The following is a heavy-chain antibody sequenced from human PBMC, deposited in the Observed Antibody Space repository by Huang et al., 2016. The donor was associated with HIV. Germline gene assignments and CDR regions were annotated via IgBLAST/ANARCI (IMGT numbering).Heavy chain of an antibody. J-gene: IGHJ4*02. Sequence: QPRLQESGPGLVKPSETLSLPCTVAGVSVTRSPWYWVWVRQAPGKGLEWIASINYDGSTYYKSSLKSRLTTSLDTSKNQFSLKLTSVTAAETAVYFCARDIAIFGEPLDSWGQGTAVTVSS. CDR3: ARDIAIFGEPLDS. CDR1: GVSVTRSPWY. D-gene: IGHD3-3*01. CDR2: INYDGST. V-gene: IGHV4-39*01.